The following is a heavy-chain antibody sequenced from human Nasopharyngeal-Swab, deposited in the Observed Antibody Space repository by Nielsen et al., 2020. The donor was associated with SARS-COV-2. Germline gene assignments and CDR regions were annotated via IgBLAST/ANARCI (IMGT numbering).Heavy chain of an antibody. Sequence: GESLKISCAASGFTFSSYSMNWVRQAPGKGLEWVSSISSSSSYIYYADSVKGRFTISRNNAKNSLYLQMNSLRAEDTAVYYCARDDYGDYGEPFDYWGQGTLVTVSS. CDR2: ISSSSSYI. CDR3: ARDDYGDYGEPFDY. V-gene: IGHV3-21*01. CDR1: GFTFSSYS. J-gene: IGHJ4*02. D-gene: IGHD4-17*01.